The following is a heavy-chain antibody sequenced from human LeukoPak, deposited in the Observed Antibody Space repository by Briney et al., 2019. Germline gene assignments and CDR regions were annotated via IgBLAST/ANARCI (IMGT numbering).Heavy chain of an antibody. V-gene: IGHV3-23*01. CDR1: GFTFGSYG. CDR3: GYLVRAYTGAMDV. J-gene: IGHJ6*02. CDR2: ISGSGATT. Sequence: GGSLRLSCAASGFTFGSYGMSWVRQAPGKGLEWVSVISGSGATTYDADSVKGRLTISRDNSKNTLYLQMNSLRAEDTAIYYCGYLVRAYTGAMDVWGQGTTVTVSS. D-gene: IGHD3-10*01.